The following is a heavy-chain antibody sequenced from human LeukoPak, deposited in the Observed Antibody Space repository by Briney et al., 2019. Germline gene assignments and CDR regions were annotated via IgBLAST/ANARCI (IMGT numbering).Heavy chain of an antibody. CDR1: GFTFSSYS. CDR3: ARVRGYSYGAFDY. D-gene: IGHD5-18*01. CDR2: ISSSSSTI. Sequence: GGSLRLSCAASGFTFSSYSMNWVRQAPGKGLEWVSYISSSSSTIYYADSVKGRFTISRGNAKNSLYLQMNSLRAEDTAVYYCARVRGYSYGAFDYWGQGTLVTVSS. J-gene: IGHJ4*02. V-gene: IGHV3-48*01.